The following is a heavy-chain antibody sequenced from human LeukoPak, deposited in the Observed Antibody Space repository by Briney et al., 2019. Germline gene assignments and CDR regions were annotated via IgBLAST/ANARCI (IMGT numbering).Heavy chain of an antibody. D-gene: IGHD3-22*01. CDR2: INHSGST. CDR1: GGSFSGYY. CDR3: AREGDGSSGYHASPYYFDY. Sequence: SETLSLTCAVYGGSFSGYYWSWIRQPPGKGLEWIGEINHSGSTNYNPSLKSRVTISVDTSKNQFSLQLNSVTPEDTAVYYCAREGDGSSGYHASPYYFDYWGQGTLVTVSS. J-gene: IGHJ4*02. V-gene: IGHV4-34*01.